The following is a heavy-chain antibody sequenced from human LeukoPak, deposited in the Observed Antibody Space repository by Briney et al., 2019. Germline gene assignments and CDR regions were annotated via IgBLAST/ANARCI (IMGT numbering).Heavy chain of an antibody. Sequence: SVTVSCKASGGSFSSYGISWVRQAPGQGLEWMGGVLPIFGITNYAQRFQVRVTITADESRSTAYMKLGSLTSDDTAVYYCARDLLPMTKAGVVNDWGQGSLVSV. J-gene: IGHJ4*02. CDR3: ARDLLPMTKAGVVND. CDR2: VLPIFGIT. V-gene: IGHV1-69*13. D-gene: IGHD3-3*01. CDR1: GGSFSSYG.